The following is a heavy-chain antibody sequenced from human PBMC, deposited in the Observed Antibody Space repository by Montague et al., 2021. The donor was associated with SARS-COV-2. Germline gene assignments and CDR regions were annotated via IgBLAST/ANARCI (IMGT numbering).Heavy chain of an antibody. J-gene: IGHJ4*02. D-gene: IGHD3-16*01. CDR1: GLSITSYY. V-gene: IGHV4-4*07. CDR2: IYASGST. CDR3: VRDGGNWYYFDY. Sequence: SETLSLTCSISGLSITSYYWSWVRQPAGKGLEWIGHIYASGSTNYSPSLKSRVRLSIDNPKNQFSLKLESLTAADTAVHYCVRDGGNWYYFDYWGQGALVTVSS.